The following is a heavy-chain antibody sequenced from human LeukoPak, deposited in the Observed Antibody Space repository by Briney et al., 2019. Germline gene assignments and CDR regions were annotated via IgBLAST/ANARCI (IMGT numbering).Heavy chain of an antibody. CDR2: IYFNGHT. CDR3: ARGIATGGPYSYFYYMDV. CDR1: GGSVHSGTYY. J-gene: IGHJ6*03. Sequence: SETLSLTCTVSGGSVHSGTYYWTWIRQAPGKGLTWIGYIYFNGHTNYNPSLGSRVTTSIDTFQNQFSLQLNSVTAADTAVYYCARGIATGGPYSYFYYMDVRGKGTTVTVSS. V-gene: IGHV4-61*01. D-gene: IGHD6-13*01.